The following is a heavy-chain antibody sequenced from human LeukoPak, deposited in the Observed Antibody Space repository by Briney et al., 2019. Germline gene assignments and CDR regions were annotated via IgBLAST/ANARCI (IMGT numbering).Heavy chain of an antibody. J-gene: IGHJ5*02. CDR2: INHSGST. D-gene: IGHD3-10*01. CDR3: ARGASYYYGSGSYYKALALDP. V-gene: IGHV4-34*01. CDR1: GGSFSGYY. Sequence: PSETLSLTCAVYGGSFSGYYWSWIRQPPGKGLEWIGEINHSGSTNYNPSLKSRVTIPVDTSKNQFSLKLSSVTAADTAVYYCARGASYYYGSGSYYKALALDPWGQGTLVTVSS.